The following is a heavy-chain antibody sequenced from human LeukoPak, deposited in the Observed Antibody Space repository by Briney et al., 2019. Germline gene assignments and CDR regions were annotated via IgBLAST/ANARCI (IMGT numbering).Heavy chain of an antibody. V-gene: IGHV4-59*01. J-gene: IGHJ6*02. Sequence: SETLSLTCTVSGGSISSYYWSWVRQPPGKGLEWIGYIYYSGSTNYNPSLKSRVTISVDTSKNQFSLKLSSVTAADTAVHYCARSGLHYYYGMDVWGQGTTVTVSS. CDR1: GGSISSYY. CDR2: IYYSGST. D-gene: IGHD3-10*01. CDR3: ARSGLHYYYGMDV.